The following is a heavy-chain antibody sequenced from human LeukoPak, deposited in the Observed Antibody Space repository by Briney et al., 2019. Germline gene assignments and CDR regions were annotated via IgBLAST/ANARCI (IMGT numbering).Heavy chain of an antibody. Sequence: GGSLRLSCAASGFTFSDYYMSWIRQAPGKGLEWVLYISSSGGNIYYADSVKGRFTISRDNAKNSLYLQMNSLRAEGTAVYYCARGRTYSSSWPFDYWGQGTLVTVSS. CDR3: ARGRTYSSSWPFDY. CDR2: ISSSGGNI. V-gene: IGHV3-11*01. CDR1: GFTFSDYY. J-gene: IGHJ4*02. D-gene: IGHD6-13*01.